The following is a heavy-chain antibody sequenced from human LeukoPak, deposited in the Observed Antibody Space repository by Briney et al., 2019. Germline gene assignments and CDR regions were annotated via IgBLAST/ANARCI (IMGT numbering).Heavy chain of an antibody. CDR1: GFTFSSYA. J-gene: IGHJ5*02. CDR2: ISGSGVGT. V-gene: IGHV3-23*01. D-gene: IGHD6-19*01. Sequence: GGSLRLSCAASGFTFSSYAMSWVRQAPGKGLEWVSGISGSGVGTYYADSVKGRFTISRDNSKNTLYLQMNSLRAEDTAVYYCAKDRVAVAEVDWFDPWGQGTLVTVSS. CDR3: AKDRVAVAEVDWFDP.